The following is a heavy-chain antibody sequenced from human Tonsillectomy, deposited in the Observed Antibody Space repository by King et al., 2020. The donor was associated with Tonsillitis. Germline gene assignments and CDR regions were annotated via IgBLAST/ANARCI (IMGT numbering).Heavy chain of an antibody. D-gene: IGHD2-8*02. CDR3: ARHPIWWSDRRSVWFDP. CDR1: GDSISSDNYF. J-gene: IGHJ5*01. V-gene: IGHV4-39*07. CDR2: ILHSGST. Sequence: QLQESGPGLVKPSETLSLSCTVSGDSISSDNYFWGWNRQPPGQGLEWIASILHSGSTYYNPSLESRVTISVDTSKNRFSLKVRSVTAADTAMYYCARHPIWWSDRRSVWFDPWGQGILVTVSS.